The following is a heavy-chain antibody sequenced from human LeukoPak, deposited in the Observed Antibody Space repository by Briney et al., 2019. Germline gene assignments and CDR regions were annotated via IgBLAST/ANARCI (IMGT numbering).Heavy chain of an antibody. V-gene: IGHV3-21*01. J-gene: IGHJ4*02. CDR3: ARDVDSEYYYNIANGY. CDR2: ISSSSSYI. CDR1: GFTFSSYS. Sequence: PGGSLRLSCAASGFTFSSYSMNWVRQAPGKGLEWVSSISSSSSYIYYADSVKGRFTISRDNAKNSLYLQMNSLRAEDTAVYYCARDVDSEYYYNIANGYWGQGTLVTVSS. D-gene: IGHD3-10*01.